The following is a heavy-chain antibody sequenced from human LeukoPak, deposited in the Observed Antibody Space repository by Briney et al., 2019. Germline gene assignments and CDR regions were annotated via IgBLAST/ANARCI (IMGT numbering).Heavy chain of an antibody. J-gene: IGHJ6*02. D-gene: IGHD6-13*01. Sequence: KPSETLSLTCTVSGGSISSSSYYWGWIRQPPGKGLEWIGSIYYSGSTYYNPSLKSRVTISVDTSKNQFSLKLSSVTAADTAVYYCARDPVPYSSSWYGPYGMDVWGQGTTVTVSS. CDR3: ARDPVPYSSSWYGPYGMDV. CDR2: IYYSGST. CDR1: GGSISSSSYY. V-gene: IGHV4-39*07.